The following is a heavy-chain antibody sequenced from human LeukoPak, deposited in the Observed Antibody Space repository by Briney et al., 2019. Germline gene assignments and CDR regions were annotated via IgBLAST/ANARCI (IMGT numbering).Heavy chain of an antibody. V-gene: IGHV5-51*01. D-gene: IGHD6-19*01. J-gene: IGHJ4*02. CDR2: IYPGDSDT. CDR1: GYSFTSYW. Sequence: GESLKISCKGSGYSFTSYWIGWVRQMPGKGLEWMGIIYPGDSDTIYSPSFQGQVTISADKSISTAYLQWSSLKASDTAMYYCARKKYSSGWYLDYWGQGTLVTVSS. CDR3: ARKKYSSGWYLDY.